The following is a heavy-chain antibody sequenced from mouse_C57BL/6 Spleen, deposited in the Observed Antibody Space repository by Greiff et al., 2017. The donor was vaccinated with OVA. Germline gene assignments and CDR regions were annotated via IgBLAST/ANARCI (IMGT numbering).Heavy chain of an antibody. Sequence: QVQLQQPGAELVKPGASVKMSCKASGYTFTSYWITWVKQRPGQGLEWIGDIYPGSGSTNYNEKFKSKATLTVDTSSSTAYMQLSSLTSEDAAVYYCANMETGRAMDYWGQGTSVTVSS. V-gene: IGHV1-55*01. CDR3: ANMETGRAMDY. CDR1: GYTFTSYW. D-gene: IGHD4-1*01. CDR2: IYPGSGST. J-gene: IGHJ4*01.